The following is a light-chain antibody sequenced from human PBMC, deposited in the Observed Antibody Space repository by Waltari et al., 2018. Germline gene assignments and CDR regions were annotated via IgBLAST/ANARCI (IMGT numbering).Light chain of an antibody. CDR3: ATWDSSLSEVV. CDR1: SSNIGSNY. J-gene: IGLJ3*02. V-gene: IGLV1-51*01. CDR2: HND. Sequence: QSVLTQPPSVSAASGQKVTISCSGRSSNIGSNYVSWYQQLPGTAPQLLIYHNDKRPSGIPDRFSASKSGTSVTLGITGLQTGDEADYYCATWDSSLSEVVFGGGTKLTVL.